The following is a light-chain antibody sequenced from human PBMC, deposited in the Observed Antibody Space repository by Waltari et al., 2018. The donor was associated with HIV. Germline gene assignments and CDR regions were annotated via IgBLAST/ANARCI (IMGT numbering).Light chain of an antibody. CDR3: QQHSSWPGT. J-gene: IGKJ1*01. CDR1: QSVVSSY. Sequence: ESVFTHSRATLFFSPGERATLSCAAQSVVSSYLAWYQQKPGQAPRLLIYDASSRATGIPGRFSGSGSGTDFTLTINRLEPEDFAVYYCQQHSSWPGTFGQGTKVEIK. CDR2: DAS. V-gene: IGKV3D-20*01.